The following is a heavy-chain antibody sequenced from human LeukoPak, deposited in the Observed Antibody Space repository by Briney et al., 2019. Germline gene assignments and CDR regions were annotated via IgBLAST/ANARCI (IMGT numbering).Heavy chain of an antibody. CDR2: ISAYNGNT. Sequence: ASVKVSCKASGYTFTSYGISWVRQAPGQGLEWMGWISAYNGNTNQAQKLQGRVTMTTDTSTSTAYMELRSLRSDDTAVYYCARDERDSCGGDCYYFDYWGQGTLVTVSS. CDR1: GYTFTSYG. J-gene: IGHJ4*02. V-gene: IGHV1-18*01. CDR3: ARDERDSCGGDCYYFDY. D-gene: IGHD2-21*02.